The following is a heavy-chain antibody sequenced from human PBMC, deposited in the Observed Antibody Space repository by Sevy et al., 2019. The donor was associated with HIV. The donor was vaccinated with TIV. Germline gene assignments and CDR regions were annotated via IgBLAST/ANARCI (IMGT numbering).Heavy chain of an antibody. D-gene: IGHD6-13*01. CDR3: ARDGGYSINWYPLY. CDR2: ISYEGSEP. Sequence: GGSLRRSCAASGFIFSTHAMHWVRQAPGKGLEWVAVISYEGSEPYNADSVKGRFTISRDNSKNTMYLQMNGLRVEDTAVYYCARDGGYSINWYPLYWGQRTLVTVSS. J-gene: IGHJ4*02. CDR1: GFIFSTHA. V-gene: IGHV3-30-3*01.